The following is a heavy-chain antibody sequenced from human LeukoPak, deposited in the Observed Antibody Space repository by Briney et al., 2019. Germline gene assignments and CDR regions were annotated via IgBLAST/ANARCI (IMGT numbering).Heavy chain of an antibody. V-gene: IGHV3-23*01. CDR3: AKVDTAMLRSFDC. J-gene: IGHJ4*02. Sequence: TGGSLRLSCAASGFTFSSSAMSWVRLAPGKGLEWVSTISGSGGSTYYAGSVKGRFTISRDNSKNTLYLQMNSLRAEDTAVYYCAKVDTAMLRSFDCWGQGTLVTVSS. CDR2: ISGSGGST. D-gene: IGHD5-18*01. CDR1: GFTFSSSA.